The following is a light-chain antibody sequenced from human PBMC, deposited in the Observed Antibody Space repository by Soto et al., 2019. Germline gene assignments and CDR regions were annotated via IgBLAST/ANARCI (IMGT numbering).Light chain of an antibody. V-gene: IGKV3-15*01. CDR1: QSVSSN. CDR2: GAS. J-gene: IGKJ2*01. Sequence: EIVMTQSPATLSVSPGERATLYCRASQSVSSNLAWYQQKPGQAPRLRIYGASNRATGIPARFSGSGSGTEFTLTISRLQSEDFAVYYCHQYNNWPYTFGQGTKLEIK. CDR3: HQYNNWPYT.